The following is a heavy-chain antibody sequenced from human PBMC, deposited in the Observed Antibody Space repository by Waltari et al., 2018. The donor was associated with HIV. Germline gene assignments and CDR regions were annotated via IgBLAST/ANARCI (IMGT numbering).Heavy chain of an antibody. CDR3: ASVASWYRLDY. Sequence: YNPSLKSRVTISVDTSKNQFSLKLSSVTAADTAVYYCASVASWYRLDYWGQGTLVTVSS. D-gene: IGHD6-13*01. J-gene: IGHJ4*02. V-gene: IGHV4-34*01.